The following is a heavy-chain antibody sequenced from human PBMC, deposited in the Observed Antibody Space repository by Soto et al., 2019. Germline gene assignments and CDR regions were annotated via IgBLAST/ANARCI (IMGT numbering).Heavy chain of an antibody. J-gene: IGHJ4*02. V-gene: IGHV3-23*01. CDR2: ISGSGGST. CDR1: GFTVSSYA. Sequence: GGSLRLSCAASGFTVSSYAMSWVRQAPGKGLEWVSAISGSGGSTYYADSVKGRFTISRDNSKNTLYLQMNSLRAEDTAVYYCAKWPIVVVVAATPGPTFEHYFDYWGQGTLVTVSS. CDR3: AKWPIVVVVAATPGPTFEHYFDY. D-gene: IGHD2-15*01.